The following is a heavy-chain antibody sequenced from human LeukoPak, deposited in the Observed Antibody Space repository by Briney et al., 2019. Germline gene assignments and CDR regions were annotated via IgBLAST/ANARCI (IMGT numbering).Heavy chain of an antibody. CDR2: INHSGST. J-gene: IGHJ4*02. V-gene: IGHV4-34*01. CDR1: GGSFSGYY. Sequence: SETLSLTCAVYGGSFSGYYWSWIRQPPGKGLEWIGEINHSGSTNYNPSLKSRVTISVDTSKNQSSLKPSSVTAADTAVYYCARGTVVAQIDYWGQGTLATVSS. D-gene: IGHD2-15*01. CDR3: ARGTVVAQIDY.